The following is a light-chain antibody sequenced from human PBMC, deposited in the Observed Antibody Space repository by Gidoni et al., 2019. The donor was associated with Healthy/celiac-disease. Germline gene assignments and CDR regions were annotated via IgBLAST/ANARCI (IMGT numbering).Light chain of an antibody. V-gene: IGKV4-1*01. CDR2: WAS. CDR1: QSVLYSSNNKNY. J-gene: IGKJ1*01. CDR3: QQYYSTPPL. Sequence: DIVMTQSQVSLAVSLGERATLNCKSSQSVLYSSNNKNYLAWYQQKPGQPPKLLIYWASTRESGVPDRFSGSGSGTDFTLTISSLQAEDVAVYYCQQYYSTPPLFGQGTKVEIK.